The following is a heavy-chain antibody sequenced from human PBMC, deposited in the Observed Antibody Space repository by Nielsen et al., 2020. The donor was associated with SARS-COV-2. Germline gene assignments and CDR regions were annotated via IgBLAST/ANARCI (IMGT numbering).Heavy chain of an antibody. J-gene: IGHJ4*02. V-gene: IGHV3-23*01. CDR1: GFTFSSYA. D-gene: IGHD1-26*01. CDR2: LTGSGRTT. CDR3: AKIQQVGDTSRDY. Sequence: GESLKISCAASGFTFSSYAMSWVRQAPGKGLEWVSALTGSGRTTYYADSVKGRFTVSRDNSKNTLYLQMNSLRAEDTAVYYCAKIQQVGDTSRDYWGQGTLVTVSS.